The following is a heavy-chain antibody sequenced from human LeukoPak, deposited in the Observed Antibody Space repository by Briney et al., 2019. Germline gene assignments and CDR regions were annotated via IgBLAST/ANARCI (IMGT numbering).Heavy chain of an antibody. J-gene: IGHJ4*02. CDR3: ARRPGTGNYFDY. V-gene: IGHV4-59*08. CDR2: AYYSGST. Sequence: PSETLSLTCTVSGGSISNYYWSWIRQPPGKDMEWIGFAYYSGSTNYNPSLKSRVTISIDKSKNQLSLRLSSVTAADTAVYYCARRPGTGNYFDYWGQGTLVTVSS. CDR1: GGSISNYY. D-gene: IGHD3/OR15-3a*01.